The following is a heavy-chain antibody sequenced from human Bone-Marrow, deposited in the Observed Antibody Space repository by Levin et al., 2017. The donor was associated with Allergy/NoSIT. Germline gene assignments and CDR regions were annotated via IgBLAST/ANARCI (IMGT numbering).Heavy chain of an antibody. CDR3: GRTSVVTSGVLGNFGV. CDR2: INGPGGLT. J-gene: IGHJ2*01. V-gene: IGHV3-23*01. Sequence: PGGSLRLSCAASGFTFSHFAMSWVRHVPGTGLEWVSSINGPGGLTYYADSVKGRFSISRDNSKNTLYLEMNSLKVGDTASYFCGRTSVVTSGVLGNFGVWGRGTLVTVS. CDR1: GFTFSHFA. D-gene: IGHD4-23*01.